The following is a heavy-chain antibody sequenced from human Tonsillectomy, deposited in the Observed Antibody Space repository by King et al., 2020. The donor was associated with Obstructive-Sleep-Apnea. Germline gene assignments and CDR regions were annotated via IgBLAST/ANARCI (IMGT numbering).Heavy chain of an antibody. CDR3: TTVYSIASAGF. Sequence: VQLVESGGGLVKPGGSLRLSCAASGFTFSNAWMNWVRQAPGKGLEWVGRLKSKTAGGAVYYVAPVKGRVTIARDVSTNTLFLQMNSLKPEDTAVYYCTTVYSIASAGFWGQGTLVTVSS. J-gene: IGHJ4*02. CDR2: LKSKTAGGAV. V-gene: IGHV3-15*01. CDR1: GFTFSNAW. D-gene: IGHD6-13*01.